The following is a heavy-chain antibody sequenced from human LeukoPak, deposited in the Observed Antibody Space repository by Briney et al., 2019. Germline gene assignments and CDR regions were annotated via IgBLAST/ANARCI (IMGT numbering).Heavy chain of an antibody. CDR3: ARTLVAVHDPWGY. D-gene: IGHD1-1*01. V-gene: IGHV3-30*04. Sequence: PGGSLRPSRVASRFTFSSYAMHWVGPAPGKGLEWVAVISYDRSNKYYADSVKGRFTTSRDNSKNTLYLQMNSLRAEDTAVYYCARTLVAVHDPWGYWGQGTLVTVSS. J-gene: IGHJ4*02. CDR1: RFTFSSYA. CDR2: ISYDRSNK.